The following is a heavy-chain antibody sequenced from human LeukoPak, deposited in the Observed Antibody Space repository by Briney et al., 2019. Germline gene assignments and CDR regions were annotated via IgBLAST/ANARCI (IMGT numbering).Heavy chain of an antibody. CDR3: ARGNGDYVSLFDY. J-gene: IGHJ4*02. V-gene: IGHV3-74*01. CDR1: GFTFRSYW. CDR2: INSDGRST. D-gene: IGHD4-17*01. Sequence: GGSLRLSCAASGFTFRSYWMHWVRQAPGKGLLWVSRINSDGRSTNYADSVKGRFTISRDNAKNTLNLQMNGLRAEDTALYYCARGNGDYVSLFDYWGQGTLVTVSS.